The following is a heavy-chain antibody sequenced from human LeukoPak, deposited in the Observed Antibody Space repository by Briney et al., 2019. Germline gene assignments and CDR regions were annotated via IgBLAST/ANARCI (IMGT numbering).Heavy chain of an antibody. CDR1: GGSFSGYY. CDR3: ARDNSSSWYWAKVTRDWFDP. J-gene: IGHJ5*02. CDR2: INHSGST. D-gene: IGHD6-13*01. Sequence: SETLSLTCAVYGGSFSGYYWSWIRQPPGKGLEWIGEINHSGSTNYNPSLKSRVTISVDTSKNQFSLKLSSVTAADTAVYYCARDNSSSWYWAKVTRDWFDPWGQGALVTVSS. V-gene: IGHV4-34*01.